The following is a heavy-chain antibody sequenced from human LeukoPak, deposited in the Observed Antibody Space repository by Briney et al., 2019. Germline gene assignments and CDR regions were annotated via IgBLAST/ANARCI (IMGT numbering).Heavy chain of an antibody. Sequence: SETLSLTCSVSDYSISSGYYWGWIRQPPGEGLEWIGFIYNSGNTYYNPSLKSRVTISVDTSKNQFSLKLSSVTAADTAVYYCASYYYGSGSHHNWFDPWGQGTLVTVSS. D-gene: IGHD3-10*01. CDR3: ASYYYGSGSHHNWFDP. CDR1: DYSISSGYY. J-gene: IGHJ5*02. CDR2: IYNSGNT. V-gene: IGHV4-38-2*01.